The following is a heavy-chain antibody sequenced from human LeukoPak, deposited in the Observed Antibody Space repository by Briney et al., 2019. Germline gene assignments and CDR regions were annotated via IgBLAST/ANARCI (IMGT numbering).Heavy chain of an antibody. V-gene: IGHV3-7*02. CDR1: GFTFSSYS. Sequence: GGSLRLSCAASGFTFSSYSMDWVRQAPGKGLEWVANIKPDRSETYYVDAVKGRFTISRDNAKNSLFLQMNSLRSEDTAVYYCTRKLVQWGQGTLVTVSS. D-gene: IGHD1-7*01. CDR3: TRKLVQ. J-gene: IGHJ4*02. CDR2: IKPDRSET.